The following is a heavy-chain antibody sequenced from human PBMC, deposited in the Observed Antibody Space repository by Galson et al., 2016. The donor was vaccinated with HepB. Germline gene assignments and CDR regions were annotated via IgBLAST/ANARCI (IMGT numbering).Heavy chain of an antibody. J-gene: IGHJ6*02. CDR2: LNWNSGNI. CDR3: AKDMHSNYGGNSEVGYYYGMDV. D-gene: IGHD4-23*01. V-gene: IGHV3-9*01. Sequence: SLRLSCAASGLSFDDYAMHWVRQRPGKGLEWVASLNWNSGNIAYGDSGKGRSTISRDNAKNSLFLQMNSLRGEDTALYYCAKDMHSNYGGNSEVGYYYGMDVWGQGTTVTVSS. CDR1: GLSFDDYA.